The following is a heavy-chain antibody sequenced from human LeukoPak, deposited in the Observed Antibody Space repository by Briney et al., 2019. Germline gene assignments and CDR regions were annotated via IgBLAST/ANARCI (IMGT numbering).Heavy chain of an antibody. Sequence: PGGSLRLSCAASGFTFNNYNINWVRQAPGKGVEWVSYISSGSRNIHYADSVKGRFTISRDNANNSLYLQMNSLRAEGTAVYYCAKGFETSNYMDAWGKGTTVTVSS. CDR2: ISSGSRNI. CDR1: GFTFNNYN. V-gene: IGHV3-48*01. D-gene: IGHD3-9*01. J-gene: IGHJ6*03. CDR3: AKGFETSNYMDA.